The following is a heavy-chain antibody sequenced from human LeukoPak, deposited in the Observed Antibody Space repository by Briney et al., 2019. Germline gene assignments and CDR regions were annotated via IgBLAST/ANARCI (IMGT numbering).Heavy chain of an antibody. J-gene: IGHJ3*02. CDR1: GYTFTAYY. V-gene: IGHV1-2*02. D-gene: IGHD3-9*01. CDR3: ARASRYFDWLFLDAFDI. Sequence: ASVKVSCTASGYTFTAYYMHWVRQAPGQGLEWMGWINPNSGGTNYAQKFQGRVTMSRDTSISTAYMELSRLRSDDTAVYYCARASRYFDWLFLDAFDIWGQGTMVTVSS. CDR2: INPNSGGT.